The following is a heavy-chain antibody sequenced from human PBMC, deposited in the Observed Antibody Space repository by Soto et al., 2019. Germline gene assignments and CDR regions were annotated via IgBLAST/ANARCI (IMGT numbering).Heavy chain of an antibody. J-gene: IGHJ3*02. V-gene: IGHV4-4*02. CDR3: ASRLLWFGPDAFDI. D-gene: IGHD3-10*01. Sequence: PSETLSLTCAVSGGSISSSNWWSWVRQPPGKGLEWIGEIYHSGSTNYNPSLKSRVTISVDKSKNQFSLKLSSVTAADTAVYYCASRLLWFGPDAFDIWGQGTMVTVSS. CDR1: GGSISSSNW. CDR2: IYHSGST.